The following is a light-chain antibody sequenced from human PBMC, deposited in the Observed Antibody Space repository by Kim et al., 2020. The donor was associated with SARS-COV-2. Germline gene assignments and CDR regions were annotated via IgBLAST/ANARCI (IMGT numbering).Light chain of an antibody. Sequence: ASVGDRATITCRARQGIGNYLAWYQQNPGKVPKLLFYAASFLRSGVPSRFRGSGSGTAFTLTISSLRPEDVATYYCKRYNSAPFTFGPGTKVDIK. V-gene: IGKV1-27*01. J-gene: IGKJ3*01. CDR1: QGIGNY. CDR2: AAS. CDR3: KRYNSAPFT.